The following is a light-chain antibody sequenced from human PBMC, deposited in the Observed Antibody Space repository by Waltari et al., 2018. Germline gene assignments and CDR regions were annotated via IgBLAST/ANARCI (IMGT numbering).Light chain of an antibody. J-gene: IGKJ4*01. CDR2: DAS. CDR3: QQCYSTPLT. CDR1: QSVRSY. V-gene: IGKV3-11*01. Sequence: EILLTQSPATLSLSPGERATLSCRASQSVRSYLAWYQQKPGQAPRLLIYDASDRATGIPARFSGSGSGTDFTLTISSLQAEDVAVYYCQQCYSTPLTFGGGTKVEIK.